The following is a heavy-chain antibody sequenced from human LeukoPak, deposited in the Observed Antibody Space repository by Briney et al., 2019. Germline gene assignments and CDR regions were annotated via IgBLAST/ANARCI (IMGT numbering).Heavy chain of an antibody. Sequence: SVKVSCKASGGTFSSYAISWVRQAPGQGLEWMGGIIPIFGTANYAQKFQGRVTITTDESTSTAYMELSSLRSEDTAVYYCARVRDAPYYCDSSGYYLGYYFDYWGQGTLVTVSS. D-gene: IGHD3-22*01. CDR2: IIPIFGTA. CDR1: GGTFSSYA. J-gene: IGHJ4*02. CDR3: ARVRDAPYYCDSSGYYLGYYFDY. V-gene: IGHV1-69*05.